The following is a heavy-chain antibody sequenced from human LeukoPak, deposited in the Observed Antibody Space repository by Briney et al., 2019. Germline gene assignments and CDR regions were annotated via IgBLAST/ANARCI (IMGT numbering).Heavy chain of an antibody. V-gene: IGHV1-46*01. J-gene: IGHJ4*02. Sequence: ASVKVSCKASGYTFTSYYMHWLRQAPGQGLEWMGIINPSGGSTSYAQKFQGRVTMTRDTSTSTVYMELSSLRSEDTAVYYCARVKTCSGGSCSVFDYWGQGTLVTVSS. CDR2: INPSGGST. CDR3: ARVKTCSGGSCSVFDY. D-gene: IGHD2-15*01. CDR1: GYTFTSYY.